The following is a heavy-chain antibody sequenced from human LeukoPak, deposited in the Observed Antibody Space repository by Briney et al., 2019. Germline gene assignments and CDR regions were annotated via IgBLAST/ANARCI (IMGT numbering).Heavy chain of an antibody. Sequence: GGSLILSCEASGFTLNVYYMSWFRQAPGKGLEWIGYISSTGSYTTYADSVRGRFTISRDTAKNSLFLQMNSLRAEDTAVYYCARLLGYSSGWYADYWGQGTLVTVSS. CDR2: ISSTGSYT. CDR3: ARLLGYSSGWYADY. V-gene: IGHV3-11*06. CDR1: GFTLNVYY. J-gene: IGHJ4*02. D-gene: IGHD6-19*01.